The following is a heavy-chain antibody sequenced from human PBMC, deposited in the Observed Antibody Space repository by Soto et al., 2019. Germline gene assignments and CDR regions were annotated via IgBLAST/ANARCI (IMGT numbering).Heavy chain of an antibody. J-gene: IGHJ6*02. Sequence: GGSLRLSCAASGFTFSSYDMHWVRQATGKGLEWVSAIGTAGDTYYPGSVKGRFTISRENAKNSLYLQMNSLRAGDTAVYYCARGRGGSGYYYYGMDVWGQGTTVTVSS. CDR1: GFTFSSYD. D-gene: IGHD2-15*01. CDR3: ARGRGGSGYYYYGMDV. CDR2: IGTAGDT. V-gene: IGHV3-13*01.